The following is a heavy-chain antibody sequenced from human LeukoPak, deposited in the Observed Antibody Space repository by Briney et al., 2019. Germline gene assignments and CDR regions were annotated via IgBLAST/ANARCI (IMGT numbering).Heavy chain of an antibody. Sequence: SETLSLTCTVSGYSISSGYYWGWIRQPPGKGLEWIGSIYHSGSTYYNPSLKSRVTISLDTSKNQFSLKLSSVTAADTAVYYCARARRQLVRGWGYWGQGTLVTVSS. CDR2: IYHSGST. J-gene: IGHJ4*02. CDR3: ARARRQLVRGWGY. D-gene: IGHD1-1*01. V-gene: IGHV4-38-2*02. CDR1: GYSISSGYY.